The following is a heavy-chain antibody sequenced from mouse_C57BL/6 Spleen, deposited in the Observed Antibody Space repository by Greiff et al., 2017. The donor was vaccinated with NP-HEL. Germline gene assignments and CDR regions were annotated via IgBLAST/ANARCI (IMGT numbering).Heavy chain of an antibody. D-gene: IGHD2-5*01. J-gene: IGHJ2*01. CDR3: ERRGYSNYPCD. Sequence: QVQLQQSGPELVKPGASVKISCKASGYSFTSYYIHWVQQRPGQGLEWIGWIYPGSGNTKYNEKFKGKATLTADTSSSTAYMQLSILTSEGAAVYYCERRGYSNYPCDWGKGTTLTVSS. CDR1: GYSFTSYY. V-gene: IGHV1-66*01. CDR2: IYPGSGNT.